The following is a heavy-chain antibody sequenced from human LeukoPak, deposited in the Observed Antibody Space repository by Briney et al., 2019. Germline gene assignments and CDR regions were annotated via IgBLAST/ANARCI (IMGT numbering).Heavy chain of an antibody. Sequence: PSETLSLTCAVCGGSFSGYYWSWIRQPPGKGLEWIGEINHSGSTNYNPSLKSRVTISVDTSKNQFSLKLSSVTAADTAVYYCARGSRLVRGVHNWFDPWGQGTPVTVSS. CDR1: GGSFSGYY. V-gene: IGHV4-34*01. D-gene: IGHD3-10*01. CDR2: INHSGST. J-gene: IGHJ5*02. CDR3: ARGSRLVRGVHNWFDP.